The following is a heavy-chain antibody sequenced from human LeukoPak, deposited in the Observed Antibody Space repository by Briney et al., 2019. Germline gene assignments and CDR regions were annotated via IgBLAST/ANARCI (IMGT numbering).Heavy chain of an antibody. Sequence: GSLRLSCAASGFTFSSYAMSWVRQAPGKGLEWVSAISGSGGSTYYADSVKGRFTISRDNSKNTLYLQMNSLRAEDTAVYYCATDSSSVDAFDIWGQGTMVTVSS. CDR1: GFTFSSYA. V-gene: IGHV3-23*01. D-gene: IGHD6-6*01. J-gene: IGHJ3*02. CDR3: ATDSSSVDAFDI. CDR2: ISGSGGST.